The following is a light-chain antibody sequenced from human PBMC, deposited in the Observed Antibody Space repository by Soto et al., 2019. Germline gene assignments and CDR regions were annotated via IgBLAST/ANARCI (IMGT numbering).Light chain of an antibody. CDR2: DAS. V-gene: IGKV1-5*01. CDR3: QQYNSYWT. J-gene: IGKJ1*01. CDR1: QSISSW. Sequence: DIHMTQSPSTLSASVGHRFTITCRASQSISSWLAWYQQKPGKAPKLLIYDASSLESGVPSRLSGSASGTEFTLTISSMKPDDFATYYCQQYNSYWTFGQGTKVDIK.